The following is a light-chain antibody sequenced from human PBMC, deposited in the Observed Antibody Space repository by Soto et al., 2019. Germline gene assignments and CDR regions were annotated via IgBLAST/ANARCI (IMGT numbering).Light chain of an antibody. CDR3: QQSYSTPWT. J-gene: IGKJ1*01. Sequence: DIQMTQSPSSLSASVGERATITCRASQSISSYLNWYQQKQGKAPKLLIYAASSLQSGVPSRFSGSGSGTDFTLTISSLQPEDFATYYCQQSYSTPWTFGQGTKVEIK. V-gene: IGKV1-39*01. CDR2: AAS. CDR1: QSISSY.